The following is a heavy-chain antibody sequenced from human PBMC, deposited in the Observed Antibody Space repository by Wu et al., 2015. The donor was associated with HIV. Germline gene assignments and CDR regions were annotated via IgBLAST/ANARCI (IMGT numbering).Heavy chain of an antibody. V-gene: IGHV1-69*05. CDR2: IIPIFGTA. CDR3: ARECETPGIAAAGPWFDP. J-gene: IGHJ5*02. CDR1: GGTFSSYA. Sequence: QVQLVQSGAEVKKPGSSVKVSCKASGGTFSSYAISWVRQAPGQGLEWMGGIIPIFGTANYAQKFQGRVTITTDESTSTAYMELSSLRSEDTAVYYCARECETPGIAAAGPWFDPGAEGTLVTVSS. D-gene: IGHD6-13*01.